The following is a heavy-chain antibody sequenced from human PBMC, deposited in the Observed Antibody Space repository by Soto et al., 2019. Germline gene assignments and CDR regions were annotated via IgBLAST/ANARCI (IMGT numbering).Heavy chain of an antibody. Sequence: QVQLQQWGAGLLKPSETLSLTCAVPGGSFSGYIWTWFRQPPGKGLQLIGQINHSGRTYYNPSLKSRVTSSLYTCNDQFSLELDSVPAADTVVYYCARGHITGRSYSGGWYYFDHWGHGTLVTVSS. J-gene: IGHJ4*01. D-gene: IGHD2-15*01. CDR1: GGSFSGYI. CDR2: INHSGRT. CDR3: ARGHITGRSYSGGWYYFDH. V-gene: IGHV4-34*01.